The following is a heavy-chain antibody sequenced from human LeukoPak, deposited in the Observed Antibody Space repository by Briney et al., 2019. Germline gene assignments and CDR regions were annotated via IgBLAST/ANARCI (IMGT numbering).Heavy chain of an antibody. D-gene: IGHD2-2*01. CDR3: AKARLGYCSSTSCYRKFFDPEGGDY. V-gene: IGHV3-23*01. CDR2: ISGSGGST. J-gene: IGHJ4*02. Sequence: PGGSLRLSCAASGFTFSSYGMSWVRQAPGKGLEWVSAISGSGGSTYYADSVKGRFTISRDNSKNTLYLQMNSLRAEDTAVYYCAKARLGYCSSTSCYRKFFDPEGGDYWGQGTLVTVSS. CDR1: GFTFSSYG.